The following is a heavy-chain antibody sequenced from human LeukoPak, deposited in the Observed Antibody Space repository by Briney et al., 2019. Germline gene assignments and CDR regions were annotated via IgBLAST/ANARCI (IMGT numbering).Heavy chain of an antibody. D-gene: IGHD5-18*01. CDR3: ARVADTAMTFDY. Sequence: SKTLSLTCTVSGGSISSYYWGWIRQPPGKGLEWIGYIYYSGSTNYNPSLKSRVTISVDTSKNQFSLKLSSVTAADTAVYYCARVADTAMTFDYWGQGTLVTVSS. CDR1: GGSISSYY. V-gene: IGHV4-59*01. CDR2: IYYSGST. J-gene: IGHJ4*02.